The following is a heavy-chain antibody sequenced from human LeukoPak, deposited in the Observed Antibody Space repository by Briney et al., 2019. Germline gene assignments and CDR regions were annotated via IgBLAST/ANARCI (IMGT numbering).Heavy chain of an antibody. V-gene: IGHV3-30*18. Sequence: PGGSLRLSCAASGFTFSTYGMHWVRQAPGKGLEWVAVISFDGSNKYYADSVKGRFTIPRDNSKNTLYLQMNSLRAEDSAVYYCAKDEAAAGFVCYQSWGQGTLVTVSS. J-gene: IGHJ5*02. CDR2: ISFDGSNK. CDR3: AKDEAAAGFVCYQS. CDR1: GFTFSTYG. D-gene: IGHD6-13*01.